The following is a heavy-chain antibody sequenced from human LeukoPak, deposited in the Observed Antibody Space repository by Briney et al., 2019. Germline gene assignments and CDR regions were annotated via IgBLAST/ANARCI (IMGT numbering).Heavy chain of an antibody. Sequence: GGSLRLACAASGFTFSSYAMHWVRQAPGKGLEWVAVISYDGSNKYYADSVKGRFTISRDNSKNTLYLQMNSLRAEDTAVYYCATAPWVVTTKNGNWFDPWGQGTLVTVSS. CDR1: GFTFSSYA. V-gene: IGHV3-30*01. D-gene: IGHD2-21*02. J-gene: IGHJ5*02. CDR3: ATAPWVVTTKNGNWFDP. CDR2: ISYDGSNK.